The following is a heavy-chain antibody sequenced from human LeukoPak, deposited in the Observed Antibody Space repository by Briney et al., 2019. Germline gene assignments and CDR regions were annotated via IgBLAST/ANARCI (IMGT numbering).Heavy chain of an antibody. Sequence: GGSLRLSCAASGYPFSSHSINWVSQAPGKGLECVSSISVGSNYIYYADSVRGRFSISRDDARNSLYLQMDSLRGDDTAVYYCARLRRNSDRSGYYYYYDYWDQGTLVTVSS. CDR1: GYPFSSHS. CDR2: ISVGSNYI. V-gene: IGHV3-21*01. D-gene: IGHD3-22*01. J-gene: IGHJ4*02. CDR3: ARLRRNSDRSGYYYYYDY.